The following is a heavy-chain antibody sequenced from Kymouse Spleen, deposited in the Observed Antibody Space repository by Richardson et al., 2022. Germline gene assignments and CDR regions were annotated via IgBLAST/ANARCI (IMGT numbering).Heavy chain of an antibody. Sequence: EVQLVESGGGLVQPGRSLRLSCAASGFTFDDYAMHWVRQAPGKGLEWVSGISWNSGSIGYADSVKGRFTISRDNAKNSLYLQMNSLRAEDTALYYCAKGTTVTTGMDVWGQGTTVTVSS. J-gene: IGHJ6*02. V-gene: IGHV3-9*01. D-gene: IGHD4-17*01. CDR1: GFTFDDYA. CDR2: ISWNSGSI. CDR3: AKGTTVTTGMDV.